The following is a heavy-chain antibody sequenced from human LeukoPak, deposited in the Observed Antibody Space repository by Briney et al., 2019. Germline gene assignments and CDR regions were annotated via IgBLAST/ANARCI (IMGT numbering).Heavy chain of an antibody. CDR3: ARGPYDFWSGYVGYYYYYYMDV. CDR2: MNPNSGNT. D-gene: IGHD3-3*01. J-gene: IGHJ6*03. V-gene: IGHV1-8*03. CDR1: GYTFTSYD. Sequence: ASVKVSCKASGYTFTSYDINWVRQATGQGLEWMGWMNPNSGNTGYAQKFQGRVTITRNTSISTAYMELSSLRSEDTAVYYCARGPYDFWSGYVGYYYYYYMDVWGKGTTVTVPS.